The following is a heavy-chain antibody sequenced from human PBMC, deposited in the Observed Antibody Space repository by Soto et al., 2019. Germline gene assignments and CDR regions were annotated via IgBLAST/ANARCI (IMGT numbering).Heavy chain of an antibody. CDR1: GFTFSSYA. Sequence: QVQLVESGGGVVQPGRSLRLSCAASGFTFSSYAMHWVRQAPGKGLEWVAVISYDGSNKYYADSVKGRFTISRNNSKNSLYMKMNSLRAEDTAVYYCARGELAAAGMCYFDYWGQGTLVTVSS. V-gene: IGHV3-30-3*01. J-gene: IGHJ4*02. D-gene: IGHD6-13*01. CDR3: ARGELAAAGMCYFDY. CDR2: ISYDGSNK.